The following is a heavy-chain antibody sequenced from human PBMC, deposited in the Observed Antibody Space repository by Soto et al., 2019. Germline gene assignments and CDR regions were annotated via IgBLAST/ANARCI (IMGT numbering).Heavy chain of an antibody. Sequence: LRLSCAGYGFTFSIYSMNWVRQAPGKGLEWVSSISSSSSYIYYADSVKGRFTISRDNAKNSLYLQMNSLRAEDTAVYYCARDSSSGSSWGQGTLVTVSS. V-gene: IGHV3-21*01. CDR1: GFTFSIYS. D-gene: IGHD1-26*01. CDR3: ARDSSSGSS. J-gene: IGHJ5*02. CDR2: ISSSSSYI.